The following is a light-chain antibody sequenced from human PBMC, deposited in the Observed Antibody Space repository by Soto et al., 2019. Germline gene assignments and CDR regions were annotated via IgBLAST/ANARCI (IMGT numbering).Light chain of an antibody. CDR3: QQLNSYPLT. Sequence: DIRMTQSPSTLSGSVGDRVTITCRASQTISSWLAWYQQKPGKAPKLLIYKASTLKSGVPARFSGSESGAVFTLRISSLQPEDFATYYCQQLNSYPLTFGGGTKVDIK. J-gene: IGKJ4*01. CDR1: QTISSW. V-gene: IGKV1-5*03. CDR2: KAS.